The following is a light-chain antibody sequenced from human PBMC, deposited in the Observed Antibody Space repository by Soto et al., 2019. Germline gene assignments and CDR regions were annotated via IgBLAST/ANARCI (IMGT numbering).Light chain of an antibody. Sequence: DIQMTQSPSSVSASVGDRVSITCRASQVINNYLNWYQQKPGKAPKLLIFDASILETGVPSKFSGSGSGTDFTFTISSLQPEDIATYYCQQYENLPITFGQGTRLEIK. CDR3: QQYENLPIT. V-gene: IGKV1-33*01. CDR1: QVINNY. CDR2: DAS. J-gene: IGKJ5*01.